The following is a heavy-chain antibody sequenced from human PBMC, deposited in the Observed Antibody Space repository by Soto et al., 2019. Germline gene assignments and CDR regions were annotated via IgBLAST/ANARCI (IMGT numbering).Heavy chain of an antibody. J-gene: IGHJ6*02. CDR1: GGSISRYY. CDR3: ARDLWGYCGTDCYPLDV. Sequence: PLETLSLTCTVSGGSISRYYWSWIRQPPGKGLEWIGYMYNTGSTVYNPPFKSRVTISVDTSKNQSSLKLNSVTAADTAVYYCARDLWGYCGTDCYPLDVWGQGTTVTVSS. CDR2: MYNTGST. V-gene: IGHV4-59*01. D-gene: IGHD2-21*02.